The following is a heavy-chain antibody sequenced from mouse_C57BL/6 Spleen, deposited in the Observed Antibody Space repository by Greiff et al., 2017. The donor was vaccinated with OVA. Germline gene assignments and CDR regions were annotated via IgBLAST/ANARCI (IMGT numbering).Heavy chain of an antibody. V-gene: IGHV5-4*03. J-gene: IGHJ2*01. CDR1: GFTFSSYA. Sequence: EVKLVESGGGLVKPGGSLKLSCAASGFTFSSYAMSWVRQTPEKRLEWVATISDGGSYTYYPDNVKGRFTISRDNAKNNLYLQMSHLKSEDTAMYYCARVPYYYGSPHYFDYWGQGTTLTVSS. CDR2: ISDGGSYT. D-gene: IGHD1-1*01. CDR3: ARVPYYYGSPHYFDY.